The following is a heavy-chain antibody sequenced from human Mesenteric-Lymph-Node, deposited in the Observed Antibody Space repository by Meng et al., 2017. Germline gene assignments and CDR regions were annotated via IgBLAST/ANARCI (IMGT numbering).Heavy chain of an antibody. Sequence: GQWRESGPGLVHPSQTLSLTCTVSGGAISSGDYYWSWIRQPPGKGLEWIGYIYYSGSTYSNASLKSRVTISIDRSKNQFSLKLSSVTAADTAVYYCARDRKHYGERGWFDPWGQGTLVTVSS. CDR3: ARDRKHYGERGWFDP. CDR2: IYYSGST. D-gene: IGHD4-17*01. CDR1: GGAISSGDYY. V-gene: IGHV4-30-4*01. J-gene: IGHJ5*02.